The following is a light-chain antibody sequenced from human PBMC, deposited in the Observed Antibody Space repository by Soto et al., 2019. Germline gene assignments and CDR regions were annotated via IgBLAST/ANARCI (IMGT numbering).Light chain of an antibody. Sequence: DIQMTQSPSTLPASVGDRVTITCRASQSISSWLAWYLQRPGKAPKLLIYDASSLESGVPSRFSGSGSGTEFTLTISSLQPDDFATYYCQQYNSNSKYTFGQGTKLEIK. CDR2: DAS. J-gene: IGKJ2*01. CDR3: QQYNSNSKYT. CDR1: QSISSW. V-gene: IGKV1-5*01.